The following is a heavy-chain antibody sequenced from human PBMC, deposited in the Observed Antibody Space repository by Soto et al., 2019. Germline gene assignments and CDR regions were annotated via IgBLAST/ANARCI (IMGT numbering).Heavy chain of an antibody. Sequence: WSLRLSCAASGFSFSSYAMSWVRQAPGKGLEWVSTMSGTSGTTYYADSVKGRFTISRDNSENTLFLQMNGLRAEDTAIYYCAKEYNWNDYFDFWGQGTPVTVSS. V-gene: IGHV3-23*01. CDR3: AKEYNWNDYFDF. CDR2: MSGTSGTT. D-gene: IGHD1-20*01. CDR1: GFSFSSYA. J-gene: IGHJ4*02.